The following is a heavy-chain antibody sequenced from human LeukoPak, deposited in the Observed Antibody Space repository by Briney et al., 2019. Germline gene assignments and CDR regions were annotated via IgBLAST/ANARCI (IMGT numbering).Heavy chain of an antibody. J-gene: IGHJ5*02. CDR2: IYYSGST. D-gene: IGHD2-2*01. CDR1: GGSVSSGTYY. Sequence: SETLSLTCTVSGGSVSSGTYYWGWIRQPPGKGLEWIGYIYYSGSTNYNPSLKSRVTISIDTSKNQFSLRLTAVTAADTAVYYCATSTLTENWFDPWGQGTLVTVSS. V-gene: IGHV4-61*01. CDR3: ATSTLTENWFDP.